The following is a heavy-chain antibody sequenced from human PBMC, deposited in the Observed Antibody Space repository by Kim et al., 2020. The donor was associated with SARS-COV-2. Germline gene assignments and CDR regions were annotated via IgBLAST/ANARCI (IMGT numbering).Heavy chain of an antibody. Sequence: GGSLRLSCAASGFTFSSYGMHWVRQAPGKGLEWVAVISYDGSNKYYADSVKGRFTISRDNSKNTLYLQMNSLRAEDTAVYYCAKGKSSYYDFWSGFDYWGQGTLVTVSS. V-gene: IGHV3-30*18. CDR3: AKGKSSYYDFWSGFDY. CDR2: ISYDGSNK. J-gene: IGHJ4*02. CDR1: GFTFSSYG. D-gene: IGHD3-3*01.